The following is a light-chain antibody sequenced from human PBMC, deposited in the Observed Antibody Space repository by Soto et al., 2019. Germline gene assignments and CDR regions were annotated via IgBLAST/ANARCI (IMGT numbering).Light chain of an antibody. CDR1: SSDVGGYNY. V-gene: IGLV2-14*01. J-gene: IGLJ1*01. CDR2: EVS. CDR3: SSYTGSSTSNYV. Sequence: ALTQPASVSGSPGQSITISCTGTSSDVGGYNYVSWYQQHPGKAPKLMIYEVSNRPSGVSNRFSGSKSGNTASLTISGLQAEDEADYYCSSYTGSSTSNYVFETGTKLTVL.